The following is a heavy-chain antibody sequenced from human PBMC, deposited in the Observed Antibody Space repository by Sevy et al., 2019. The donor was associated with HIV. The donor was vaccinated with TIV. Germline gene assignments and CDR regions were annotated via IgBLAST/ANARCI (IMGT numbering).Heavy chain of an antibody. D-gene: IGHD2-8*01. CDR2: LSFGCGKI. CDR1: GFAFHEYS. Sequence: GGSLRLSCAASGFAFHEYSMSWIRQAPGKGLEWVATLSFGCGKINYADSVKGRFTISRDNSKNSFYLQMDNLRVEDTALYYCAREGCTRPHDYWVQGTRVTVSS. V-gene: IGHV3-23*01. J-gene: IGHJ4*02. CDR3: AREGCTRPHDY.